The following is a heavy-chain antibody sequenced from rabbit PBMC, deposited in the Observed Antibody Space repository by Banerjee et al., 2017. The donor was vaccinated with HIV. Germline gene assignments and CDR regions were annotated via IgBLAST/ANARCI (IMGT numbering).Heavy chain of an antibody. CDR2: IYAGIAGNP. CDR1: GFSFNNNFY. CDR3: ARDLNVDSSDNL. J-gene: IGHJ4*01. D-gene: IGHD4-1*01. Sequence: QSLEESGGGLVKPGGTLTLTCTGSGFSFNNNFYICWVRQAPGKGLEWIACIYAGIAGNPYYASWAKGRFTISKTSSTTVTLQMTSLTAADTATYFCARDLNVDSSDNLWGPGTLVTVS. V-gene: IGHV1S40*01.